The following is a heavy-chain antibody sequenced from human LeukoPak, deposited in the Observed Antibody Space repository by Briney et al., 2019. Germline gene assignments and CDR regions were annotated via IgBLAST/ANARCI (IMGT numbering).Heavy chain of an antibody. D-gene: IGHD6-19*01. V-gene: IGHV6-1*01. CDR1: GDSVSTNSAA. CDR3: ARDTSEVAVYFDY. CDR2: TYYRSKWYN. J-gene: IGHJ4*02. Sequence: SQTLSLTCVISGDSVSTNSAAWNWIRQSPSGGLEWLGRTYYRSKWYNDYAVSVKSRITINPDTSKNQFSLQLNSVTPEDTAVYYCARDTSEVAVYFDYWGQGTLVTVSS.